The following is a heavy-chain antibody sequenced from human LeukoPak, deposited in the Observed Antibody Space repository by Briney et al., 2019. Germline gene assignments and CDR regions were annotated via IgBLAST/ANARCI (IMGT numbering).Heavy chain of an antibody. CDR2: INPNSGGT. CDR3: ARWGRYSGYPIDY. D-gene: IGHD5-12*01. Sequence: ASVKVSCKASGYTFTGYYTHWVRQAPGQGLEWMGWINPNSGGTNYAQKFQGRVTMTRDTSISTAYMELSRLRSDDTAVYYCARWGRYSGYPIDYWGQGTLVTVSS. CDR1: GYTFTGYY. V-gene: IGHV1-2*02. J-gene: IGHJ4*02.